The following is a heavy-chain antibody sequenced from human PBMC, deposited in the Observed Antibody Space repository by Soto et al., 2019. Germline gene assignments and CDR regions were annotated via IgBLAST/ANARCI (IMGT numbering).Heavy chain of an antibody. CDR2: ISGSGGST. CDR1: GFTFSSYA. D-gene: IGHD6-13*01. V-gene: IGHV3-23*01. Sequence: PGGSLRLSCAASGFTFSSYAMSWVRQAPGKGLEWVSAISGSGGSTYYADSVKGRFTISRDNSKNTLYLQMNSLRAEDTAVYYCAKVGGSVAAAGTWVDFQHWGQGTLVTVSS. J-gene: IGHJ1*01. CDR3: AKVGGSVAAAGTWVDFQH.